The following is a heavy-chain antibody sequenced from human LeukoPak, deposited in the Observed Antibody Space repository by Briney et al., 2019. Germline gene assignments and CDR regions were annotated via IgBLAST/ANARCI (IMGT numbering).Heavy chain of an antibody. J-gene: IGHJ4*02. CDR2: ISAYNGNT. CDR1: GYTFTSYG. D-gene: IGHD3-10*01. V-gene: IGHV1-18*01. Sequence: ASVKVSCKASGYTFTSYGISWVRQAPGQGLEWMGWISAYNGNTNYAQKLQGRVTVTTDTSTSTAYMELRSLRSDDTAVYYCARYQVGYDSGSYFLRPTFDYWGQGTQVTVSS. CDR3: ARYQVGYDSGSYFLRPTFDY.